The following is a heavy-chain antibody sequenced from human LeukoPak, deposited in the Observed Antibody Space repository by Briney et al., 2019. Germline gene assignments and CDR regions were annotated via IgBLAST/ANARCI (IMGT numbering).Heavy chain of an antibody. CDR1: GFTFSSYG. V-gene: IGHV3-30*03. D-gene: IGHD4-17*01. CDR2: ISYDGSNK. Sequence: GGSLRISCAASGFTFSSYGMHWVRQAPGKGLEWVAVISYDGSNKYYADSVKGRFTISRDNSKNTLYLQMNSLRAEDTAVYYCASLILSSVATATTGDFDLWGRGTLVTVSS. CDR3: ASLILSSVATATTGDFDL. J-gene: IGHJ2*01.